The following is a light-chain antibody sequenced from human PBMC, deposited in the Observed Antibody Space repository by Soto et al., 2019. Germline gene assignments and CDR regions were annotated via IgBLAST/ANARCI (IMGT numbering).Light chain of an antibody. Sequence: EIVITPSPSTLSFSPSESSTLSCRASQSVSSNLAWYQQKPGQAPRLLIYVPSNRATGVPDRFIGGGSGTDFTLTISRLEPEDFAVYYCQQFGSAPRTFGQGTKVDIK. V-gene: IGKV3-20*01. CDR2: VPS. CDR3: QQFGSAPRT. CDR1: QSVSSN. J-gene: IGKJ1*01.